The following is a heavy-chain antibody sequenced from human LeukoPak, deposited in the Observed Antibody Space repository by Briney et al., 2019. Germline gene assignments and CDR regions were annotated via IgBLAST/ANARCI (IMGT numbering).Heavy chain of an antibody. CDR3: AKEGVSYYDGSGYSI. J-gene: IGHJ3*02. CDR1: GFTFSSYG. D-gene: IGHD3-22*01. Sequence: GGSLRLSCAASGFTFSSYGMHWVRQAPGKGLEWVAVIWYDGSNKYYADSVKGRFTISRDNSKNTLYLQMNSLRAEDTAVYYCAKEGVSYYDGSGYSIWGQGTMVTVSS. V-gene: IGHV3-30*02. CDR2: IWYDGSNK.